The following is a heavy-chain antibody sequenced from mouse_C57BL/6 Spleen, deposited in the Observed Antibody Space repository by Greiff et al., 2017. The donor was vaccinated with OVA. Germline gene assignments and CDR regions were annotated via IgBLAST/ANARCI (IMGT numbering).Heavy chain of an antibody. V-gene: IGHV3-4*01. CDR2: ISSSGST. Sequence: DVKLQESGPALVKPSQTVSLTCTVPGYSITNGNHWWHWLRQVSGSKLEWIGYISSSGSTDSNPSLKSRISITRDTSKNQLFLQLNSVTTEDIATYYCARGGVDWYFDVWGTGTTVTVSS. J-gene: IGHJ1*03. CDR3: ARGGVDWYFDV. CDR1: GYSITNGNHW.